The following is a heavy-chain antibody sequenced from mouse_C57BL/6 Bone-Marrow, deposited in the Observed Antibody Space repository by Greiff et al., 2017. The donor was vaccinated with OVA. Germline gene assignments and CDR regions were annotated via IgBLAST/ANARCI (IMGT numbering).Heavy chain of an antibody. CDR1: GYTFTDYY. J-gene: IGHJ3*01. Sequence: VQLQQSGPVLVKPGASVKMSCKASGYTFTDYYMNWVKQSHGKSLEWIGVINPYNGGTSYNQKFKGKATLTVDKSSSTAYMELNSLTSEDSAVYYSARLAWGFAYWGQGTLVTVSA. CDR2: INPYNGGT. D-gene: IGHD6-1*01. CDR3: ARLAWGFAY. V-gene: IGHV1-19*01.